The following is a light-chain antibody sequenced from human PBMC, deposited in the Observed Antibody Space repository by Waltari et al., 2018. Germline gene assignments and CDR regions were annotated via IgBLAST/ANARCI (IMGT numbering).Light chain of an antibody. CDR3: CSYAGSSTLV. CDR1: SSDVGSYNL. Sequence: QSALTQPASVSGSPGQSITISCPGTSSDVGSYNLVPWYQQHPDKAPKLMIYEVSKRPSGVSNRFSGSKSGNTASLTISGLQAEDEADYYCCSYAGSSTLVFGGGTKLNVL. V-gene: IGLV2-23*02. CDR2: EVS. J-gene: IGLJ2*01.